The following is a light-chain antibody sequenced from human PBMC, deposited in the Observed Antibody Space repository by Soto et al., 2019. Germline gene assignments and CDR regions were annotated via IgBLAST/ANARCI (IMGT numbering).Light chain of an antibody. J-gene: IGKJ2*01. CDR2: DGS. Sequence: EIVLTQSPATLSLSPGERATLSYRASQSVSGYLAWYQQKPDQAPRLLIYDGSHRAAGIPSRFSGSGSGTDFTLTISSLQTEDGALYYCQQYDKWPYTFGQGTKVDIK. V-gene: IGKV3-11*01. CDR1: QSVSGY. CDR3: QQYDKWPYT.